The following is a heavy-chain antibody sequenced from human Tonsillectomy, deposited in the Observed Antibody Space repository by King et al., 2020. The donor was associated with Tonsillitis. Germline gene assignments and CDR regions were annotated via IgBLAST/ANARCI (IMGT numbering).Heavy chain of an antibody. D-gene: IGHD4-23*01. CDR1: GFTFSSYA. J-gene: IGHJ4*02. CDR3: AKASIRATVITPGYYFDN. Sequence: EVQLVESGGGLVQPGGSLRLSCAASGFTFSSYAMSWVRQAPGKGLEWVSGISASGGSTYYADSVKGRFTISRDNSKNTLYVQMNSLRAEDTAVYYCAKASIRATVITPGYYFDNWGQGTLVTVSS. CDR2: ISASGGST. V-gene: IGHV3-23*04.